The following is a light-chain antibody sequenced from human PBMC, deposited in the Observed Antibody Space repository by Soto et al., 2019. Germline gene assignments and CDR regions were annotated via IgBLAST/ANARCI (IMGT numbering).Light chain of an antibody. CDR2: KVS. Sequence: DVVMTQSPLSLSVTLGQPASISCRSSQGLVYRDGNTYLNWFQQRPDQSPRRLIYKVSNRGSGVPDRFSGSGSGTDFTLKISRVEAEDVGVYYCMQGTHWPITFGQGTRLEIK. J-gene: IGKJ5*01. CDR1: QGLVYRDGNTY. CDR3: MQGTHWPIT. V-gene: IGKV2-30*01.